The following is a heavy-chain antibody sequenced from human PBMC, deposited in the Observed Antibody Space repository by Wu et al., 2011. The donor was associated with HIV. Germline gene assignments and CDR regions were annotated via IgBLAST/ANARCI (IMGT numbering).Heavy chain of an antibody. CDR2: IIPILGTV. CDR1: GDTFSTYG. J-gene: IGHJ3*01. CDR3: AILAKNGLFGAFDV. Sequence: QVQLVQSGAEVKKPGSSVKVSCKASGDTFSTYGINWVRQAPGQGLEWMGGIIPILGTVKYAQKFQGRVTITADKSTSTAYMELSSLRSEDTAIYYCAILAKNGLFGAFDVWGLGTVVIVS. D-gene: IGHD2/OR15-2a*01. V-gene: IGHV1-69*14.